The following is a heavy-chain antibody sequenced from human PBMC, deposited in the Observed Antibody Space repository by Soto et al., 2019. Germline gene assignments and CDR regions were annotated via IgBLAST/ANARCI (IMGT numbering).Heavy chain of an antibody. Sequence: GGSLRLSCTTSGFTFADYVMTWVRQAPGKGLEWVSFIRSKAYGGTTEYAASVKGRFTISRDDSKTIAYLQMNSLKTEDTAVYYCTRKVDTAMPLRYNWSDPSGQGTLVTVSS. D-gene: IGHD5-18*01. CDR1: GFTFADYV. J-gene: IGHJ5*02. CDR3: TRKVDTAMPLRYNWSDP. CDR2: IRSKAYGGTT. V-gene: IGHV3-49*04.